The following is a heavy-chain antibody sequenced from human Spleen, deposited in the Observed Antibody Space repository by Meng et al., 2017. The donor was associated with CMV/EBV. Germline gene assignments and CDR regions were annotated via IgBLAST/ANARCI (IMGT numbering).Heavy chain of an antibody. V-gene: IGHV1-58*01. J-gene: IGHJ3*02. CDR3: AADRYCSSTSCSDAFDI. CDR2: IVVGSGNT. CDR1: GFTFTRSA. D-gene: IGHD2-2*01. Sequence: SVKVSCKASGFTFTRSAVQWVRQARGQRLEWIGWIVVGSGNTNYAQKLQERVTITRDMSTSTAYMELSSLRSEDTAVYYCAADRYCSSTSCSDAFDIWGQGTMVTVSS.